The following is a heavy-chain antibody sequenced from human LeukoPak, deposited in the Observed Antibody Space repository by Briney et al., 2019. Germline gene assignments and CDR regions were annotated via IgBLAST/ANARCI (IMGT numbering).Heavy chain of an antibody. D-gene: IGHD5-18*01. CDR1: GFTFSSYA. V-gene: IGHV3-30*01. CDR3: ARERGYSYGYINY. J-gene: IGHJ4*02. CDR2: ISYDESNK. Sequence: PGRSLRLSCAASGFTFSSYAMHWVRQAPGKGLEWVAVISYDESNKYYADSVKGRFTISRDNSKNTLYLQMNSLRAEDTAVYYCARERGYSYGYINYWGQGTLVTVSS.